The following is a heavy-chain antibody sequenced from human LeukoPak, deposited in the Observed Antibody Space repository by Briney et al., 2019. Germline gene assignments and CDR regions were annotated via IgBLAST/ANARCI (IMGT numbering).Heavy chain of an antibody. J-gene: IGHJ4*02. Sequence: PGGSLRLSCAASGFTFSSYAMTWVRQAPGKGVEWVSAISGSGGRTDYADAVKGRFTISRDNAKNSLYLQMNSLRAEDTAVYYCASSRYSSSSTFDYWGQGTLVTASS. D-gene: IGHD6-6*01. CDR1: GFTFSSYA. V-gene: IGHV3-23*01. CDR2: ISGSGGRT. CDR3: ASSRYSSSSTFDY.